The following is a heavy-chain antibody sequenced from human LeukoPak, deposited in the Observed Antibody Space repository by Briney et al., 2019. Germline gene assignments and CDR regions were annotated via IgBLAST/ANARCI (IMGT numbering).Heavy chain of an antibody. CDR1: GFTFSSSN. V-gene: IGHV3-21*01. D-gene: IGHD5-12*01. CDR2: ISSSSSYI. J-gene: IGHJ4*02. Sequence: PGGSLRLSCAASGFTFSSSNMNWVRQAPGKGLEWVSSISSSSSYIYYADSVKGRFTISRDNAKNSPYLQMNSLRTEDTAIYYCATAGDGYDSSFDYWGQGTLVTVSS. CDR3: ATAGDGYDSSFDY.